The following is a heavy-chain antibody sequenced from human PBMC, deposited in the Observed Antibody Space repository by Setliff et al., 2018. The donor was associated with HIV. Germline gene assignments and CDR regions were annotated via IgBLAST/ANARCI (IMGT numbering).Heavy chain of an antibody. Sequence: ETLSLTCPVSGGSISSYYWSWIRQPPGKGLEWIGYIYTSGSTNYNPSLKSRVTISVDTSKNQFSLKLSSVTAADTAVYYCARGLAFYDPGGFDYFDYWGQGSLVTVSS. D-gene: IGHD3-22*01. CDR2: IYTSGST. CDR1: GGSISSYY. J-gene: IGHJ4*02. V-gene: IGHV4-4*09. CDR3: ARGLAFYDPGGFDYFDY.